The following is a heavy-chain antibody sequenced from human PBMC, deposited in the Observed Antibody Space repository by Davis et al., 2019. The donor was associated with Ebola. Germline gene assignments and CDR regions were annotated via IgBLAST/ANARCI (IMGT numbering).Heavy chain of an antibody. CDR1: GFTVSSNY. CDR3: ASSYSSSLGWFDP. Sequence: GESLKISCAASGFTVSSNYMSWVRQAPGKGLEWVSVIYSGGSTYYADSVKGRFTISRDNSKNTLYLQMNSLRAEDTAVYYCASSYSSSLGWFDPWGQGTLVTVSS. D-gene: IGHD6-6*01. CDR2: IYSGGST. J-gene: IGHJ5*02. V-gene: IGHV3-53*01.